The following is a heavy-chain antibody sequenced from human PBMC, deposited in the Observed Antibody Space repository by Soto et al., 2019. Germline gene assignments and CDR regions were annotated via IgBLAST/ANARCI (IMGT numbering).Heavy chain of an antibody. J-gene: IGHJ6*02. CDR1: GVSGNRGDYY. V-gene: IGHV4-61*08. CDR2: IYQSGST. Sequence: EPLSPTCTVSGVSGNRGDYYWGWIRQTPGKGMEWIGYIYQSGSTRYNPSLKSRVTISLDTSKNQFSLKMSSVTAADTAVYYCTTDHLAYCGGDCYIGYGMDVWGQGTTVTVSS. CDR3: TTDHLAYCGGDCYIGYGMDV. D-gene: IGHD2-21*02.